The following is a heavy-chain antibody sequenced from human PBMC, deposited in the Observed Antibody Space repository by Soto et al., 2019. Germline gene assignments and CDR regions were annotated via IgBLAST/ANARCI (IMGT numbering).Heavy chain of an antibody. CDR1: GFTFGNYA. D-gene: IGHD2-21*01. CDR2: ITSSGGGT. Sequence: PGGSLRLSCITSGFTFGNYAMSWVRQAPGKGLEWVSTITSSGGGTYYADSVRGRFSVSRDILRSTMYLQMNNLAAEDSATYYCAMFLVVIYAPSANPFAHWGRGT. V-gene: IGHV3-23*01. CDR3: AMFLVVIYAPSANPFAH. J-gene: IGHJ4*01.